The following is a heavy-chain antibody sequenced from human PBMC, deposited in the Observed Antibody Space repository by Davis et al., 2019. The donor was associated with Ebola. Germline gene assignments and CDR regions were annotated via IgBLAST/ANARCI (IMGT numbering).Heavy chain of an antibody. V-gene: IGHV4-34*01. CDR2: IYYSGST. Sequence: SETLSLTCAVYGGSFSGYYWSWIRQPPGKGLEWIGSIYYSGSTYYNPSLKSRVTISVDTSKNQFSLKLSSVTAADTAVYYCAKDKQWGWSFVTYYYYYGMDVWGQGTTVTVSS. CDR1: GGSFSGYY. J-gene: IGHJ6*02. CDR3: AKDKQWGWSFVTYYYYYGMDV. D-gene: IGHD6-19*01.